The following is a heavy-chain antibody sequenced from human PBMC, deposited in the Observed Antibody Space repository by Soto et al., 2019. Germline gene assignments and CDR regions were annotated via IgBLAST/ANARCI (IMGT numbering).Heavy chain of an antibody. CDR1: GFTFSSYG. J-gene: IGHJ4*02. CDR3: ARDSTWIQLWPTGGSFDY. V-gene: IGHV3-33*01. CDR2: IWYDGSNK. Sequence: PGGSLRLSCAASGFTFSSYGMHWVRQAPGKGLEWVAVIWYDGSNKYYADYVKGRFTISRDNSKNTLYLQMNSLRDEDTAVYYCARDSTWIQLWPTGGSFDYWGQGTLVT. D-gene: IGHD5-18*01.